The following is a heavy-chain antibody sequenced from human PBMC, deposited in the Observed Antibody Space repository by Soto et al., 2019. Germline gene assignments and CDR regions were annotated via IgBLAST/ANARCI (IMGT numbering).Heavy chain of an antibody. J-gene: IGHJ4*02. D-gene: IGHD4-17*01. V-gene: IGHV3-23*01. CDR2: FSGSGDDT. Sequence: EVQLSESGGGLVQPGGSLRLSCAATGFTLRTNGMSWVRQAPGKGLEWVSSFSGSGDDTWYAASLKGRFTISRDNSKNTLYLQMNSLRAEDTALYYCAGHGGYSYLGQGNLVTVSS. CDR1: GFTLRTNG. CDR3: AGHGGYSY.